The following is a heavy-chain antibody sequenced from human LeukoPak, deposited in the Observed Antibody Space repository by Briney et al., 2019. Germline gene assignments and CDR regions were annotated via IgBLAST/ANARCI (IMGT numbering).Heavy chain of an antibody. D-gene: IGHD5-12*01. V-gene: IGHV3-48*04. CDR2: ISSSGSTI. CDR3: ASGPGWLRLSF. J-gene: IGHJ4*02. Sequence: GGSLRLSCAASGFTFSSYSMNWVRQAPGKGLEWVSSISSSGSTIYYADSVKGRFTISRDNAKNSLYLQMNSLRAEDTAVYYCASGPGWLRLSFWGQGTLVTVSS. CDR1: GFTFSSYS.